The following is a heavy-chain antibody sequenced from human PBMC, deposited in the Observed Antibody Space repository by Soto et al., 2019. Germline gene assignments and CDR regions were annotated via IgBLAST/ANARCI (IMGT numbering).Heavy chain of an antibody. J-gene: IGHJ6*02. CDR3: ARVSWREKYGMDV. V-gene: IGHV3-11*01. Sequence: GGSLRLSCAASGFTFSYSYMSWIRQAPGKGLEWISYITFSGNTVYYADSLKGRFTISRDNAKNSLYLQMNRLRAEDTAVYYCARVSWREKYGMDVWGQGTTVTVSS. CDR1: GFTFSYSY. CDR2: ITFSGNTV.